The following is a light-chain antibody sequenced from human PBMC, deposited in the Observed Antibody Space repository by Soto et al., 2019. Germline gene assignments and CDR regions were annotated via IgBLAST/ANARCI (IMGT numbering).Light chain of an antibody. Sequence: EMGLTQSPAYLSLSPGERATLSCRASQSVSTFLLWYQQKPGQAPRLLIYDASNRATDIPARFSGSGSGTDFTLTISSLEPEDFAVYYCQQRGNWPLTFGGGTNVDIK. CDR1: QSVSTF. CDR3: QQRGNWPLT. V-gene: IGKV3-11*01. CDR2: DAS. J-gene: IGKJ4*01.